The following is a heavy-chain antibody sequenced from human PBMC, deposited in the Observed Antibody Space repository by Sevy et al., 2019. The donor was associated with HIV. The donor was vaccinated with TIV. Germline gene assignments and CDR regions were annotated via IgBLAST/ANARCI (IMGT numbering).Heavy chain of an antibody. J-gene: IGHJ6*02. CDR3: ARDVASTMGYYYGMDV. CDR2: ISSSTSYI. Sequence: GGSLRLSCAASGFTVSSNTMNWVRQAPGKGLEWVSSISSSTSYIYYADSVKGRFTLSRDNAKNSLYLQMNSLRVEDMAVYYCARDVASTMGYYYGMDVWGQGTTVTVSS. D-gene: IGHD5-12*01. CDR1: GFTVSSNT. V-gene: IGHV3-21*01.